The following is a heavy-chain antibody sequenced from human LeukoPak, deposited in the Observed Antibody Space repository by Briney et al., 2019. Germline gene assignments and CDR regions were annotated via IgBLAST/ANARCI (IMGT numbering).Heavy chain of an antibody. D-gene: IGHD5-12*01. Sequence: ASVKVSCKASGYTFTSYDINWVRQATGQGLEWMGWINPNSGGTNYAQKFQGRVTMTRDTSISTAYMELSRLRSDDTAVYYCAREVGYSGYDRDYWGQGTLVTVSS. CDR1: GYTFTSYD. CDR3: AREVGYSGYDRDY. J-gene: IGHJ4*02. CDR2: INPNSGGT. V-gene: IGHV1-2*02.